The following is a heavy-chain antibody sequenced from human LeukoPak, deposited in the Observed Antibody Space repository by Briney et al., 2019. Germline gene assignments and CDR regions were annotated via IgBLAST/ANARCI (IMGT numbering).Heavy chain of an antibody. J-gene: IGHJ4*02. CDR1: GFSFSSYA. V-gene: IGHV3-33*06. Sequence: GRSLGLSCAASGFSFSSYAMHWVRQAPGKGLEWVSAIWYDGSNKFYADSVKGRFTISRDSSKSTLFLQMNGLRAEDTAVYYCAKSGPDFGDLPSEYYFDFWGQGTLVTVSS. D-gene: IGHD4-17*01. CDR3: AKSGPDFGDLPSEYYFDF. CDR2: IWYDGSNK.